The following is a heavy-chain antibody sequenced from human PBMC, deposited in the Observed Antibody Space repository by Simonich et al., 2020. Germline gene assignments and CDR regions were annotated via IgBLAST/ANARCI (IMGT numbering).Heavy chain of an antibody. Sequence: EVQLVESGGGLVKPGGSLRLSCAASGFTFSSYSMNWVRQAPGKGLEWVSSISSSSSYIYYADSVKGRFTISRDNAKNSLYLQRNSLRAEDTAVYYCARALQGIVGATSLGYWGQGTLVTVSS. CDR2: ISSSSSYI. CDR3: ARALQGIVGATSLGY. J-gene: IGHJ4*02. CDR1: GFTFSSYS. D-gene: IGHD1-26*01. V-gene: IGHV3-21*01.